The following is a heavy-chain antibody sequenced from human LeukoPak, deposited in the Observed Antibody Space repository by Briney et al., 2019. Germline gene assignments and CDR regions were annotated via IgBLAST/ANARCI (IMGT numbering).Heavy chain of an antibody. D-gene: IGHD6-19*01. Sequence: SETLSLTCAVYGGSFSGYYWSWIRQPPGKGLEWIGEINHSGSTNYNPSLKSRVTISVDTSKNQFSLKLSSVTAADTAVYYCARARSGWYVGVFDYWGQGTLVTVSS. CDR3: ARARSGWYVGVFDY. V-gene: IGHV4-34*01. CDR1: GGSFSGYY. J-gene: IGHJ4*02. CDR2: INHSGST.